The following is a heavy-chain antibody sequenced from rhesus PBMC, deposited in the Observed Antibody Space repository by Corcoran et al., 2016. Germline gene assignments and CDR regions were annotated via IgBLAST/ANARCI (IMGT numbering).Heavy chain of an antibody. J-gene: IGHJ4*01. CDR1: GGSISGYW. CDR3: ARVRSYVDY. Sequence: QVQLQESGPGLLTPSETLSLTCAVSGGSISGYWCGWIRQPPGKGRGGIGYIGGSSGSTYYNPPHKSRGTIATATSKNQVSLKLSSVTAADTAVYDCARVRSYVDYWGQGVLVTVSS. CDR2: IGGSSGST. V-gene: IGHV4-165*01.